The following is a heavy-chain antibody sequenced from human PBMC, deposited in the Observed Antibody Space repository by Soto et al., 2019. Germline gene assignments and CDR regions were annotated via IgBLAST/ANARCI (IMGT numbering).Heavy chain of an antibody. CDR1: GFIFSNAW. J-gene: IGHJ4*02. V-gene: IGHV3-15*07. CDR2: IKSKTDGGTT. D-gene: IGHD3-10*01. CDR3: TTDPPIAGSGSYVFGY. Sequence: PGGSLRLSCAASGFIFSNAWMNWVRQAPGKGLEWVGRIKSKTDGGTTDYAAPVKGRFTIPRDDSKNTLYLQMNSLKTEDTAVYYCTTDPPIAGSGSYVFGYWGQGTLVTVSS.